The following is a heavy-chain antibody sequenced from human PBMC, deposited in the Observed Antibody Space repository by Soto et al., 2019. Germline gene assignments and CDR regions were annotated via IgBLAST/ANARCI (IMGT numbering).Heavy chain of an antibody. V-gene: IGHV5-10-1*01. CDR3: ARSPNYGDSLDY. D-gene: IGHD4-17*01. Sequence: PGESLKISCKGSGYSFTSYWISWVRQMPGKGLEWMGRIDPSDSYTNYSPSFQGHVTISADKSVSTAYLQWSSLKASDTAMYYCARSPNYGDSLDYWGQGTLVTVSS. J-gene: IGHJ4*02. CDR1: GYSFTSYW. CDR2: IDPSDSYT.